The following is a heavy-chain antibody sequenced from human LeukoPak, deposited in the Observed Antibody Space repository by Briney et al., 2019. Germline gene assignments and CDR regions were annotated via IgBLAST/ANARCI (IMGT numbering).Heavy chain of an antibody. J-gene: IGHJ4*02. CDR1: GGSINSYY. CDR3: ARHGGGAADFGY. Sequence: SETLCLTCTVSGGSINSYYWSWIRQPPGKGLEWIGYIYYSGSTNYNPSLKSRVTISVDTSKNQFSLRLSSVTAADTAVYYCARHGGGAADFGYWGQGTLVTVSS. V-gene: IGHV4-59*08. D-gene: IGHD3-16*01. CDR2: IYYSGST.